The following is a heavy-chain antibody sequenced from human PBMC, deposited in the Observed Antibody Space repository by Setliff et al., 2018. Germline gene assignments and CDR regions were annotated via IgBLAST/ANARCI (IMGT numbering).Heavy chain of an antibody. J-gene: IGHJ4*02. CDR1: GLTVSNDF. CDR2: ISSSGAT. Sequence: GSLRLSCVVSGLTVSNDFMGWVRQAPGKGLEWIATISSSGATNYNSSLKSRVTLSRDVAKRQFALNLRSVTAVDTAVYYCAREGRWDYNYPIYWGQGILVTVSS. CDR3: AREGRWDYNYPIY. V-gene: IGHV4-34*08. D-gene: IGHD5-12*01.